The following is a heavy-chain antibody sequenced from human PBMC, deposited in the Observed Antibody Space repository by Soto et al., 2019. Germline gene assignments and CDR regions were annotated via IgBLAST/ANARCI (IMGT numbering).Heavy chain of an antibody. CDR2: IIPILGIA. Sequence: QVQLVQSGAEVKKPGSSAKVSCKASGGTFSSYTISWVRQAPGQGLEWMGRIIPILGIANYAQKFQGRVTITADKSTSTAYMELSSLRSEDTAVYYCARDAAAAGDYYGMDVWGQGTTVTVSS. CDR3: ARDAAAAGDYYGMDV. J-gene: IGHJ6*02. D-gene: IGHD6-13*01. V-gene: IGHV1-69*08. CDR1: GGTFSSYT.